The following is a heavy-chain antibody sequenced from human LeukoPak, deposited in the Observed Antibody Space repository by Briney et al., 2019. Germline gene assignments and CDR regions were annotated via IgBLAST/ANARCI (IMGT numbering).Heavy chain of an antibody. J-gene: IGHJ3*02. CDR3: ASAVPDYYGSDDAFDI. V-gene: IGHV3-53*01. D-gene: IGHD3-10*01. CDR1: GFTVSSNY. CDR2: IYSGGST. Sequence: QTGGSLRLSCAASGFTVSSNYMSWVRQAPGKGLEWVSVIYSGGSTYYADSVKGRFTISRDNSKNTLYLQMNSLRAEDTAVYYCASAVPDYYGSDDAFDIWGQGTMVTVSS.